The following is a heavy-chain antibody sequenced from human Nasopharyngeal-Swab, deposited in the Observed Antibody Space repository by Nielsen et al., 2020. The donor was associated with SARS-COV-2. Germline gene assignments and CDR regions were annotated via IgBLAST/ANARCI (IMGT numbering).Heavy chain of an antibody. D-gene: IGHD2-15*01. J-gene: IGHJ2*01. Sequence: ASVKVSCKVSGYTFTELSMHWVRQAPGKGLEWMGGFDPEDGETIYAQKFQGRVTMIDDTSTDTAYMKLSSLSSGDTAVYYCATEIGYYSGSSCSPGRADWYFDLWGHGTLVTVSS. V-gene: IGHV1-24*01. CDR2: FDPEDGET. CDR1: GYTFTELS. CDR3: ATEIGYYSGSSCSPGRADWYFDL.